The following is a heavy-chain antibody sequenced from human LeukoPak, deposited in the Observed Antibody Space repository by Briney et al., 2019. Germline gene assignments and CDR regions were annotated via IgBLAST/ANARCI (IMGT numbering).Heavy chain of an antibody. Sequence: GGSLRLSCEASGFTFSTYAMSWVRQAPGKGLEWVSGISVSGGTTYYADSVKGRFTISRDNTKNSLYLQMDSLRAEDTAVYYCARGFRAFDFWAQGTMVTVSS. J-gene: IGHJ3*01. CDR3: ARGFRAFDF. CDR2: ISVSGGTT. CDR1: GFTFSTYA. V-gene: IGHV3-23*01.